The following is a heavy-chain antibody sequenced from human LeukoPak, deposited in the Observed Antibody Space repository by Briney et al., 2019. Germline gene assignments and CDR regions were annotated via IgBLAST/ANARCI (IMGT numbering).Heavy chain of an antibody. CDR1: GGSISSYY. CDR3: AREPAAQYYFDY. CDR2: IYYSGST. Sequence: SETLSFTCTVSGGSISSYYWSWIRQPPGNGLEWIGYIYYSGSTNYNPSLKSRVTISVDTSKNQFSLKLSSVTAADTAVYYCAREPAAQYYFDYWGQGTLVTVSS. D-gene: IGHD6-13*01. V-gene: IGHV4-59*12. J-gene: IGHJ4*02.